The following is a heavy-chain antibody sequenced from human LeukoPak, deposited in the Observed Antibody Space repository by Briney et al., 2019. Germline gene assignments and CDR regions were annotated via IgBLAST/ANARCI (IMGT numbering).Heavy chain of an antibody. Sequence: GGSLRLSCAASGFTFSSYAMSWVRQAPGKGLEWVSAISGSGGSTYYADSVKGRFTISRDNSKNTLYLQMNSLRAEDTAVYYFATAGDSSVFYNGYYYWGQETLVTVSS. CDR3: ATAGDSSVFYNGYYY. J-gene: IGHJ4*02. D-gene: IGHD3-22*01. V-gene: IGHV3-23*01. CDR1: GFTFSSYA. CDR2: ISGSGGST.